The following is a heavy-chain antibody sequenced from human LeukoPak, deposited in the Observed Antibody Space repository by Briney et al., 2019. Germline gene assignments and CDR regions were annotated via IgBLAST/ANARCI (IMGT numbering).Heavy chain of an antibody. Sequence: SVKVSCKASGGTFSSYAISWVRQAPGQGLEWMGRIIPIFGTANYAQKFQGRVTITTDESTSTAYMELSSLRSEDTAVYYCARGDIVVVPAAPYYYYYVDVWGKGTTVTVSS. CDR3: ARGDIVVVPAAPYYYYYVDV. CDR2: IIPIFGTA. CDR1: GGTFSSYA. J-gene: IGHJ6*03. V-gene: IGHV1-69*05. D-gene: IGHD2-2*01.